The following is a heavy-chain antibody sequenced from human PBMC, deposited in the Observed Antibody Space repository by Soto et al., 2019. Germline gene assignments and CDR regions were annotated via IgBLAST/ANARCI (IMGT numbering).Heavy chain of an antibody. CDR3: ARQGDSGYDWN. Sequence: QLQLQESGPGLVKPSETLSLTCTVSGGSISSSSYYWGWIRQPPGKGLAWIGSIYYSGSTYYNPSLKSRVTISVDTSKNQFSLKLSSVTAADTAVYYCARQGDSGYDWNWGQGTLVTVSS. J-gene: IGHJ4*02. CDR2: IYYSGST. V-gene: IGHV4-39*01. CDR1: GGSISSSSYY. D-gene: IGHD5-12*01.